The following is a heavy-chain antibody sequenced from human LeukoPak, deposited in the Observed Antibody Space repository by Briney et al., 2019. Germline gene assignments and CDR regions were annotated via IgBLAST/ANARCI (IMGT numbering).Heavy chain of an antibody. CDR1: GYTFTGYY. D-gene: IGHD2-2*01. V-gene: IGHV1-2*02. J-gene: IGHJ4*02. CDR2: INPNSGGT. Sequence: ASVKVSCKASGYTFTGYYMHWVRQAPGQGLEWMGWINPNSGGTNYAQEFQGRVTMTRDTSISTAYMELSRLRSDDTAVYYCARYCSSTSCYPFDYWGQGTLVTVSS. CDR3: ARYCSSTSCYPFDY.